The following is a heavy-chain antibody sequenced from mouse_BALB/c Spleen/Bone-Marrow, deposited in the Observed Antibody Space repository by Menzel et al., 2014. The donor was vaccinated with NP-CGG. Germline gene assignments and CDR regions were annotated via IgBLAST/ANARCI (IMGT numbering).Heavy chain of an antibody. CDR2: IAPGSGST. D-gene: IGHD2-10*02. V-gene: IGHV1S41*01. Sequence: DLVKPGASVKLSCKASGYTFTSYWLNWIKQRPGQGLEWIGRIAPGSGSTYYNEMFKGKATLTVDTSSSTAYIQLSSLSSEGSAVYFCARGYGNSAWFAYWGQGTLVTVSA. CDR3: ARGYGNSAWFAY. J-gene: IGHJ3*01. CDR1: GYTFTSYW.